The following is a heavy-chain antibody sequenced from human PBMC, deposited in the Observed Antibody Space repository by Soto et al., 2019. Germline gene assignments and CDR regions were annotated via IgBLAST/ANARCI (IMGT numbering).Heavy chain of an antibody. J-gene: IGHJ3*01. V-gene: IGHV4-4*02. CDR3: GGGWNNSSCYGRAFDV. CDR1: SGSISSTNW. Sequence: QVQLQESGPGLVKPSGTLSLTCAVSSGSISSTNWWSWVRQPPGKGLEWIGEIYHSGSINYNPSLKSPVTLAVNKSKDQFPLKLRSGTAVDPAIYYFGGGWNNSSCYGRAFDVWGQGKMVTVSS. CDR2: IYHSGSI. D-gene: IGHD2-2*01.